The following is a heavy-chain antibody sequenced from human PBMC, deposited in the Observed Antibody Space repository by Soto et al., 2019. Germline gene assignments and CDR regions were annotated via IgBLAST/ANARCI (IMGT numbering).Heavy chain of an antibody. CDR1: GYPLTGYD. D-gene: IGHD2-15*01. CDR3: ARDLGGWPDY. J-gene: IGHJ4*02. Sequence: GASVKVSCKASGYPLTGYDINWVRQAPGQRLEWMGWINAGNGNTKYSQKFQGRVTITRDTSASTAYMELSSLRSEDTAVYYCARDLGGWPDYWGQGTLVTVS. CDR2: INAGNGNT. V-gene: IGHV1-3*01.